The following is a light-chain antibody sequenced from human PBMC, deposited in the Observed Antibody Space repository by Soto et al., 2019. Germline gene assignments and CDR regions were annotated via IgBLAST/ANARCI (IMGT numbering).Light chain of an antibody. V-gene: IGKV3-15*01. CDR2: GAT. Sequence: EIVMTQSPATLSVSPGERATLSCRASQSVSSNLAWYQQKPGQAPRLLIYGATTRATSIPARFSGSGSGTEFTLTISSLQSEDFAVYYCQQYNNWPPWWTFGQGTKVQIK. CDR3: QQYNNWPPWWT. CDR1: QSVSSN. J-gene: IGKJ1*01.